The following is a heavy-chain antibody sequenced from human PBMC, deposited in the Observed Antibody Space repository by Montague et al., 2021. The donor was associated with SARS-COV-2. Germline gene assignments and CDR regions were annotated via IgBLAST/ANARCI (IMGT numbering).Heavy chain of an antibody. V-gene: IGHV3-33*06. Sequence: SLRLSCAASGFTFSSYGMHWVRQAPGKGLEWVAVIWYDGSNKYYADSVKGRFTISGDNSKNTLYLQMNSLRAEDTAVYYCAKDMMVGEAPLTEHWGQGTLVTVSS. J-gene: IGHJ4*02. CDR3: AKDMMVGEAPLTEH. D-gene: IGHD3-10*02. CDR1: GFTFSSYG. CDR2: IWYDGSNK.